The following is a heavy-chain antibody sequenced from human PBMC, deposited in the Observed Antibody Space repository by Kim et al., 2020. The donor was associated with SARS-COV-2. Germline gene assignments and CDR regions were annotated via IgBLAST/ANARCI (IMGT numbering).Heavy chain of an antibody. D-gene: IGHD3-10*01. CDR1: GFTFSSYG. Sequence: GGSLRLSCAASGFTFSSYGMHWVRQAPGKGLEWVAVISYDGSNKYYADSVKGRFTISRDNSKNTLYLQMNSLRAEDTAVYYCAKGIHLSGSGSYCLDYWGQGTLVTVSS. CDR3: AKGIHLSGSGSYCLDY. CDR2: ISYDGSNK. J-gene: IGHJ4*02. V-gene: IGHV3-30*18.